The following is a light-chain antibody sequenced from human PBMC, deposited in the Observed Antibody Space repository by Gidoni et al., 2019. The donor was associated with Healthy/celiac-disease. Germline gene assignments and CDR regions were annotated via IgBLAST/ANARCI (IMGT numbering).Light chain of an antibody. CDR1: QSVSSN. CDR2: GAS. V-gene: IGKV3-15*01. Sequence: EIVMTQSPATLSVSPGERATLSCRASQSVSSNLAWYQQKPGQAPRLLIYGASTRATGIPARFSGSGSGTDFTLTISSLQSEDFAVYYCQQYNNWPPYTFXQXTKLEI. J-gene: IGKJ2*01. CDR3: QQYNNWPPYT.